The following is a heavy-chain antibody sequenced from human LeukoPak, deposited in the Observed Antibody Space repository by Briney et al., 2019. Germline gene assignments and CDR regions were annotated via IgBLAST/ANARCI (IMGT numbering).Heavy chain of an antibody. CDR3: VRGRGESGYDYFDY. V-gene: IGHV3-33*01. Sequence: GRSLTLSCAASGFIFTHYGMHWVRQAPGKGLEWVAIIWYDGSNIYYVDSVKGRFTISRDNSKNTLFLQMNSLRAEDTAVYYCVRGRGESGYDYFDYWGQGTLVTVSS. J-gene: IGHJ4*02. D-gene: IGHD5-12*01. CDR2: IWYDGSNI. CDR1: GFIFTHYG.